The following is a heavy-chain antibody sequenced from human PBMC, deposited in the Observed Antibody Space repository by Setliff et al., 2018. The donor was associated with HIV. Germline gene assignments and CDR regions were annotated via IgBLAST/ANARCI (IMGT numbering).Heavy chain of an antibody. CDR1: GFSFSTSD. CDR2: IDSNGESI. V-gene: IGHV3-48*03. CDR3: AREGSSGYTGWFDH. D-gene: IGHD3-22*01. Sequence: LRLSCVASGFSFSTSDMNWVRHTPGKGLEWVAHIDSNGESIYYADSVRGRFSISRDNGRNSLYLQMNSLTDEDTAVYYCAREGSSGYTGWFDHWGQGTLVTVSS. J-gene: IGHJ5*02.